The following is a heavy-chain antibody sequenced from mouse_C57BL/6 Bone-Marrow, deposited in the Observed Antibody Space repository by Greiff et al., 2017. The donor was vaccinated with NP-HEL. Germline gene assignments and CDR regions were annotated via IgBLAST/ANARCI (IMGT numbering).Heavy chain of an antibody. CDR1: GYSITSGYY. V-gene: IGHV3-6*01. CDR3: ARRGNLWYFDV. J-gene: IGHJ1*03. D-gene: IGHD2-1*01. Sequence: EVKLMESGPGLVKPSQSLSLTCSVTGYSITSGYYWNWIRQFPGNKLEWMGYISYDGSNNYNPSLKNRISITRDTSKNQFFLKLNSVTTEDTATYYCARRGNLWYFDVSGTGTTVTVSS. CDR2: ISYDGSN.